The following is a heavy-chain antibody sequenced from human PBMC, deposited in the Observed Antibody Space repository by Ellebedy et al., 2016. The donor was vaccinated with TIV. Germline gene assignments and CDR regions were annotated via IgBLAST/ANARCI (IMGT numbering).Heavy chain of an antibody. J-gene: IGHJ6*03. V-gene: IGHV4-38-2*02. CDR1: GYFISDGYY. Sequence: SETLSLTCTVSGYFISDGYYWGWIRQPPGKGLEWIGSGYHSGSTFYNPSLKSRVSISVDTTKNQFSLRLASVTAADTAVHYCARDGTVLVPAADMDVWGKGTTVTVSS. D-gene: IGHD2-2*01. CDR3: ARDGTVLVPAADMDV. CDR2: GYHSGST.